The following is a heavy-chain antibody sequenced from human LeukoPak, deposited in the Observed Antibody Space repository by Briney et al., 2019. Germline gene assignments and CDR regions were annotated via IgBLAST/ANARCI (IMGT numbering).Heavy chain of an antibody. Sequence: ASVKVSCKASGYTFTGYYMHWVRQAPGQGLEWMGRINPNSGGTNYAQKFQGRVTMTRDTSISTAYMELSRLRSDDTAVYYCARDLGYCSSTSRYVIDYWGQGTLVTVSS. CDR3: ARDLGYCSSTSRYVIDY. CDR2: INPNSGGT. D-gene: IGHD2-2*01. V-gene: IGHV1-2*06. J-gene: IGHJ4*02. CDR1: GYTFTGYY.